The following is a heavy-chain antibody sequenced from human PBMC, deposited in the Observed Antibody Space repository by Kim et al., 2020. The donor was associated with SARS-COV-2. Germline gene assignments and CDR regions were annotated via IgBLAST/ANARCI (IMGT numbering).Heavy chain of an antibody. Sequence: KFQERVTITRDMSTSTAYMELSSLRSEDTAVYYCAAESPYYYDSSGLFDYWGQGTLVTVSS. CDR3: AAESPYYYDSSGLFDY. V-gene: IGHV1-58*01. J-gene: IGHJ4*02. D-gene: IGHD3-22*01.